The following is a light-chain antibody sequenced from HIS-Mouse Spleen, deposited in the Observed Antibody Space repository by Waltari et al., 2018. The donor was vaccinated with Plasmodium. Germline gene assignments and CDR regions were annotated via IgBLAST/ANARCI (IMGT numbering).Light chain of an antibody. CDR3: YSTDSSGNHRV. CDR2: EDS. J-gene: IGLJ3*02. V-gene: IGLV3-10*01. CDR1: ALPKNY. Sequence: SYELTQPPSESVSPGQTARITCSGDALPKNYAYWYQQKSGQAPVLVINEDSNRPSGIPERFSGSSAGTMATLTISGAQVEDEADYYCYSTDSSGNHRVFGGGTKLTVL.